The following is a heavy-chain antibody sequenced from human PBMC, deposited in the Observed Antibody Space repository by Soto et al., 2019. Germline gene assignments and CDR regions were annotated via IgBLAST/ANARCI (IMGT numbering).Heavy chain of an antibody. CDR2: ISGNGGST. V-gene: IGHV3-64D*08. CDR3: VKAPLKYGSSYYDY. D-gene: IGHD2-2*01. J-gene: IGHJ4*02. CDR1: GFTFSNYP. Sequence: EVQLVESGGGLVQPGGSLRLSCSASGFTFSNYPMHWVRQGPGKGLEFVSVISGNGGSTYYADSVKGRFTISRDNSKIILALQMSSLRPEDTAVYYCVKAPLKYGSSYYDYWGQGALVIVSS.